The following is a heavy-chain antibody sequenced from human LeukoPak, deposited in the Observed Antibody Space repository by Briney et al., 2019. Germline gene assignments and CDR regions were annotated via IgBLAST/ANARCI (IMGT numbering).Heavy chain of an antibody. D-gene: IGHD6-13*01. J-gene: IGHJ5*02. Sequence: ASVKVSCKASGYTFTSYDINWVRQATGQGLEWMGWISAYNGNTNYAQKLQGRVTMTTDTSTSTAYMELRSLRSDDTAVYYCAREGISIAAAGTWFDPWGQGTLVTVSS. V-gene: IGHV1-18*01. CDR2: ISAYNGNT. CDR1: GYTFTSYD. CDR3: AREGISIAAAGTWFDP.